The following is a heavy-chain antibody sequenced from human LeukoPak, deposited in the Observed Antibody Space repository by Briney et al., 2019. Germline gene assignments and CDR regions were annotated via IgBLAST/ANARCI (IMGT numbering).Heavy chain of an antibody. Sequence: QAGGSLRLSCAASGFTFSSYWMNWARQAPGKGLEWVASINHNGNVNYYVDSVKGRFTSSRGNAKNSLYLQMSNLRAEDTAVYFCARGGGLDVWGQGATVTVSS. J-gene: IGHJ6*02. D-gene: IGHD3-16*01. CDR1: GFTFSSYW. V-gene: IGHV3-7*03. CDR3: ARGGGLDV. CDR2: INHNGNVN.